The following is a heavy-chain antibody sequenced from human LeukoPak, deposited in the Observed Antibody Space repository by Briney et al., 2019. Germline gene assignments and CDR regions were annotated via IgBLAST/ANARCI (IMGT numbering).Heavy chain of an antibody. CDR2: ISAYNGNT. CDR1: GYTFTSYG. D-gene: IGHD3-3*01. CDR3: ARGALRFLEWLPSPDYMDV. J-gene: IGHJ6*03. Sequence: APVKVSCKASGYTFTSYGISWVRQAPGQGLEWMGWISAYNGNTNYAQKLQGRVTMTTDTSTSTAYMELRSLRSDDTAVYYCARGALRFLEWLPSPDYMDVWGKGTTVTVSS. V-gene: IGHV1-18*01.